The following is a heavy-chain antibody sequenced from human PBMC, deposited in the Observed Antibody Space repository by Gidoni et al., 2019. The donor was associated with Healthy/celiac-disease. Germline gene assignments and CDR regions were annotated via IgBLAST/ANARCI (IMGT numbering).Heavy chain of an antibody. J-gene: IGHJ4*02. Sequence: QVQLVESGGGVVHPGRSLRLSCAASGFTFSSYGMHWVRQAPGKGLEWVAVIWYDGSDKYYADSVKGRFTISRDNSKNTLYLQMNSLRAEDTAVYYCASDTSGYLSFDYWGQGTLVTVSS. D-gene: IGHD3-22*01. CDR3: ASDTSGYLSFDY. CDR1: GFTFSSYG. V-gene: IGHV3-33*01. CDR2: IWYDGSDK.